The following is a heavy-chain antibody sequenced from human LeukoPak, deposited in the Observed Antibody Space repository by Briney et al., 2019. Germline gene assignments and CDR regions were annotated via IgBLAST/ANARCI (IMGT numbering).Heavy chain of an antibody. J-gene: IGHJ3*02. CDR3: ARQDGYNWGAFDI. CDR2: MNTDGSTT. D-gene: IGHD5-24*01. CDR1: GFTFGPFW. Sequence: GGSLRLSCAASGFTFGPFWMHWVRQAPGKGLVWDSRMNTDGSTTTYADSVKGRFSISRDNAKNTLYLQMNSLRAEDTAVYYCARQDGYNWGAFDIWGQGAMVTVSS. V-gene: IGHV3-74*03.